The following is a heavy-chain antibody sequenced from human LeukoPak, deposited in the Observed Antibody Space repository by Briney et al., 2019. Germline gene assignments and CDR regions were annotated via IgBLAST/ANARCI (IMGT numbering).Heavy chain of an antibody. CDR1: GYTFTSYD. D-gene: IGHD7-27*01. Sequence: ASVKVSCKASGYTFTSYDINWVRQATGQGLEWMGWMNPNSGNTGYAQKFQGRVTITRNTSISTAYMELSSLRSEDTAVYYCARDPRNWGVAFDIWGQGTMVTVSS. J-gene: IGHJ3*02. V-gene: IGHV1-8*03. CDR3: ARDPRNWGVAFDI. CDR2: MNPNSGNT.